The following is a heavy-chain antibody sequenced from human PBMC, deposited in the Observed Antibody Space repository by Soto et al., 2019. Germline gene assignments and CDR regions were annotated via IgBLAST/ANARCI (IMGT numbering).Heavy chain of an antibody. CDR2: IYYSGST. CDR1: GGSISSSSYY. J-gene: IGHJ5*02. CDR3: ARHGGASYYGSGSYNWFDP. Sequence: QLQLQESGPGLVKPSETLSLTCTVSGGSISSSSYYWGWIRQPPGKGLEWIGSIYYSGSTYYNPSLKSRVTISVDTSQNQFSLKLSSVTAADTAVYYCARHGGASYYGSGSYNWFDPWGQGTLVPVSS. D-gene: IGHD3-10*01. V-gene: IGHV4-39*01.